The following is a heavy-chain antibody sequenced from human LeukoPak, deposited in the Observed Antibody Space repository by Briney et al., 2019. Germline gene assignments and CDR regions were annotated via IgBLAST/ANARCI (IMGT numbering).Heavy chain of an antibody. Sequence: GRSLRLSCAASGFTFSSYAMHWVRQAPGKGLEWVAVISYDGSNKYYADSVKGRFTISRDNSKNTLYLQMNSLRAEDTAVYYCARDDLYYDFWSGYSDYWGQGTLVTVSS. CDR3: ARDDLYYDFWSGYSDY. D-gene: IGHD3-3*01. J-gene: IGHJ4*02. CDR1: GFTFSSYA. V-gene: IGHV3-30-3*01. CDR2: ISYDGSNK.